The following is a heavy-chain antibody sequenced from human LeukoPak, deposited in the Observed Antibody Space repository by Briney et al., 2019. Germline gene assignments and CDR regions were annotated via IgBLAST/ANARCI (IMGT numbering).Heavy chain of an antibody. V-gene: IGHV1-69*13. Sequence: SVNVSCKASGGTFSSYAISWVRQAPGQGLEWTGGIIPIFGTANYAQKFQGRVTITADESTSTAYMELSSLRSEDTAVYYCAITIFGVVNGMDVWGQGTTVTVSS. CDR3: AITIFGVVNGMDV. CDR2: IIPIFGTA. J-gene: IGHJ6*02. D-gene: IGHD3-3*01. CDR1: GGTFSSYA.